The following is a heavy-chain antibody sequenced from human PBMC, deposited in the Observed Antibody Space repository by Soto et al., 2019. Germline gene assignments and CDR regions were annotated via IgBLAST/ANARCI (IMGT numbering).Heavy chain of an antibody. J-gene: IGHJ5*02. D-gene: IGHD6-13*01. Sequence: GGSLRLSCAASGFTISSYAMHWVRQAPGKGLEYVSGISPDGSSTYYANSVRGRFTISRDNSKSTLYLQMNSLRAEDTAVYYCARHSSSTRGWFDPWGQGTLVTVSS. V-gene: IGHV3-64*01. CDR3: ARHSSSTRGWFDP. CDR2: ISPDGSST. CDR1: GFTISSYA.